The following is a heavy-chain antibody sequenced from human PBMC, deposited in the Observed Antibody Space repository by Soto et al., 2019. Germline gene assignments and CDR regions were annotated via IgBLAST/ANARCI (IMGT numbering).Heavy chain of an antibody. D-gene: IGHD3-10*01. J-gene: IGHJ4*02. CDR1: GFTFSSYA. Sequence: GGSLRLSCAASGFTFSSYAMSWVRQAPGKGLEWVSRIDSGGRTTTYADSVKGRFTISRDNAKNTLYLQMNGLRAEDTALYYCARWFTYGNFDYFDYWGQGTQVTVSS. V-gene: IGHV3-74*01. CDR2: IDSGGRTT. CDR3: ARWFTYGNFDYFDY.